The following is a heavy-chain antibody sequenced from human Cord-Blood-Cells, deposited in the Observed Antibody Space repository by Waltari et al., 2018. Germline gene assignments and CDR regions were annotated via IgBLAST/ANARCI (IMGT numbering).Heavy chain of an antibody. CDR2: INPNSGGT. J-gene: IGHJ4*02. CDR3: ARDPGNWEYYFDY. D-gene: IGHD7-27*01. V-gene: IGHV1-2*02. Sequence: QVQLVQSGAEVKKPGASVKVACKAYGYTFTGHYMHLVRQAPGQGLEWMGWINPNSGGTNYAQKFQGRVTMTRDTSISTAYMELSRLRSDDTAVYYCARDPGNWEYYFDYWGQGTLVTVSS. CDR1: GYTFTGHY.